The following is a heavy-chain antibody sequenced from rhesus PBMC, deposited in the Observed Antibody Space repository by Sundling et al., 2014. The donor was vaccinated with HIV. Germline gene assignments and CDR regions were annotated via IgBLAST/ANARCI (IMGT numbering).Heavy chain of an antibody. D-gene: IGHD3-9*01. V-gene: IGHV4-169*01. CDR2: VTGNSGST. Sequence: QLQLQESGPGLVKPSETLSVTCAVSGGSISSSYWSWIRQAPGKGLEWVGEVTGNSGSTNYNPSLKSRVTISRDTSKNQFSLKLNSVTAADTAVYYCAITTEEGYGLDSWGQGVVVTVSS. J-gene: IGHJ6*01. CDR1: GGSISSSY. CDR3: AITTEEGYGLDS.